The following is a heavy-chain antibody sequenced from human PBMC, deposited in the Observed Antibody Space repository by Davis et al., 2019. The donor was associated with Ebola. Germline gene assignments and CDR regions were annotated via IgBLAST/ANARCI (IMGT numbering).Heavy chain of an antibody. J-gene: IGHJ4*02. CDR3: ASIWYYYGSGSYYNGIDY. V-gene: IGHV3-30*01. Sequence: DSVKGRFTISRDNSQNTLYLQMNSLRPEDTAVYYCASIWYYYGSGSYYNGIDYWGQGTLVTVSS. D-gene: IGHD3-10*01.